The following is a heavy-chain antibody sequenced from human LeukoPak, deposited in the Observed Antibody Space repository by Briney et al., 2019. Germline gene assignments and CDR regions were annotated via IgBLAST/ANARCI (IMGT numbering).Heavy chain of an antibody. J-gene: IGHJ4*02. CDR2: ISSSSSYI. CDR1: GFTFSSYS. CDR3: ARERELPGYFDY. D-gene: IGHD1-26*01. Sequence: PGGSLRLSCAASGFTFSSYSMNWVRQAPGKGLEWVSSISSSSSYIYYADSVKGRFTVSRDNAKNSLYLQMNSLRAEDTAVYYCARERELPGYFDYWGQGTLVTVSS. V-gene: IGHV3-21*01.